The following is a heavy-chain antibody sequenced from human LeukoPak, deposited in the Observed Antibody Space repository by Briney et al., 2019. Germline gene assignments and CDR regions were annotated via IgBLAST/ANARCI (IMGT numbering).Heavy chain of an antibody. J-gene: IGHJ4*02. CDR2: ISSSSSSI. CDR3: ARDPDY. Sequence: GASLRLCCAASGITRSNYIINWLRPAPEKGLEWVSDISSSSSSIYYADSVKGRFTISRDNAKNSLYLQMNSLRAEDTAVYYCARDPDYWGQGTLVIVSS. CDR1: GITRSNYI. V-gene: IGHV3-48*01.